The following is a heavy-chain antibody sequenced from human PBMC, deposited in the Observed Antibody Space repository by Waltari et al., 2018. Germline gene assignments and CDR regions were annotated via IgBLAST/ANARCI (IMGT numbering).Heavy chain of an antibody. V-gene: IGHV3-30*02. CDR3: AKNMAAPGDY. Sequence: VQLVESGGGVVQPGGSLRLSCAASGFTFSSYGMPWVRQAPGKGLEWVAFIRYDGSNKYYADSVKGRFTISRDNSKNTLYLQMNSLRAEDTAVYYCAKNMAAPGDYWGQGTLVTVSS. J-gene: IGHJ4*02. CDR1: GFTFSSYG. CDR2: IRYDGSNK.